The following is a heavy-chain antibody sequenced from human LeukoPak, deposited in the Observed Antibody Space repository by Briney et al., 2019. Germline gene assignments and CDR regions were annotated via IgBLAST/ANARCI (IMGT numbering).Heavy chain of an antibody. V-gene: IGHV4-34*01. CDR2: IGPNGTT. CDR3: ARGRSYEYGDYDY. J-gene: IGHJ4*02. Sequence: PGGSLRLSCAASGFTFSSYAMSWVRQPPGKGLEWIGEIGPNGTTNYNPSLKSRVTVPVDTCKNQFSLNLNSVTAADTAIYYCARGRSYEYGDYDYWGQGTLVTVSS. D-gene: IGHD4-17*01. CDR1: GFTFSSYA.